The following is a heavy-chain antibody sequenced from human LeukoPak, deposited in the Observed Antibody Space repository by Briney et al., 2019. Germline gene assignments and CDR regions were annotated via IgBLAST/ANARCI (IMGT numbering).Heavy chain of an antibody. V-gene: IGHV3-23*01. D-gene: IGHD4-23*01. J-gene: IGHJ5*02. CDR2: ISGSGGSP. CDR1: GFTFGNYA. CDR3: HGGNSDWFDP. Sequence: GGSLRLSCAASGFTFGNYAMTWVRQAPGEGLEWVSSISGSGGSPIYADSVKGRFTISRDNSKNTLYLQMNSLRAEDTAVYYCHGGNSDWFDPWGQGTLVTVSS.